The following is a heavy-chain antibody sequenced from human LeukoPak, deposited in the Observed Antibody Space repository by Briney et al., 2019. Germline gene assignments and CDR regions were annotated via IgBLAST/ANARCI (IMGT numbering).Heavy chain of an antibody. D-gene: IGHD3-9*01. Sequence: GGSLRLSCVVSGFTFSSYDMSWVRQAPGKGLEWVSAISGSGGSTYYADSVKGRFTISRDNSKKTLYLQMNSLRAEDTALYYCAKDGMGFDWLGGYFDYWGQGTLVTVSS. V-gene: IGHV3-23*01. CDR2: ISGSGGST. J-gene: IGHJ4*02. CDR1: GFTFSSYD. CDR3: AKDGMGFDWLGGYFDY.